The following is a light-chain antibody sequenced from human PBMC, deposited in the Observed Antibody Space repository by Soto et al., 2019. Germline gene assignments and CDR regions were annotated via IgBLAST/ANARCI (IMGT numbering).Light chain of an antibody. CDR2: GAS. J-gene: IGKJ1*01. CDR3: HQYNSCST. V-gene: IGKV3-15*01. Sequence: EIVMTQSPATLSVCPGERAALSCRASQSVSSNLAWYQQKPGQAPRLLIYGASTMANGIPARFSGSGSGTEFTLSISSLQSEDFAVYYCHQYNSCSTFGQGTKVDIK. CDR1: QSVSSN.